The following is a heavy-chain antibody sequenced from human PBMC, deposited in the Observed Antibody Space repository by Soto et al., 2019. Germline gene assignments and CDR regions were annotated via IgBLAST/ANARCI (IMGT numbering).Heavy chain of an antibody. J-gene: IGHJ6*03. CDR1: GGTFSSYT. V-gene: IGHV1-69*02. CDR2: IIPILGIA. CDR3: ARMKYCSGGSCYRGDYYYYMDV. Sequence: ASVKVSCKASGGTFSSYTISWVRQAPGQGLEWMGRIIPILGIANYAQKFQGRVTITADKSTSTAYMELSSLRSEDTAVYYCARMKYCSGGSCYRGDYYYYMDVWGKGTTVTVSS. D-gene: IGHD2-15*01.